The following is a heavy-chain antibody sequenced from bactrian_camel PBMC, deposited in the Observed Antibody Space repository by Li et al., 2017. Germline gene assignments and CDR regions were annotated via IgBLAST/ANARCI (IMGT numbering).Heavy chain of an antibody. CDR3: AADPSCGGNYYTGEYNY. J-gene: IGHJ4*01. CDR1: GFAFSSYP. D-gene: IGHD2*01. Sequence: VQLVESGGGLVQPGGSLRLSCAASGFAFSSYPTSWVRQAPGKERELVSTISSDGTTSYADSVKGRFTISQDNAKNTLYLQMNSLKTEDTAVYYCAADPSCGGNYYTGEYNYWGQGTQVTVS. V-gene: IGHV3S67*01. CDR2: ISSDGTT.